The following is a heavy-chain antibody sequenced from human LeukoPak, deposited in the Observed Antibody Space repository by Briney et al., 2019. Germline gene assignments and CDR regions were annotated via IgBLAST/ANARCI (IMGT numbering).Heavy chain of an antibody. J-gene: IGHJ6*02. CDR1: GYTFTSYD. D-gene: IGHD3-22*01. CDR3: ARYSYLDSSGYYYYYYGMDV. Sequence: ASVKVSCKASGYTFTSYDINWVRQATGQGLEWMGWMNPNSGNTGYAQKFQGRVTMTRNTSISTAYMELSGLRSEDTAVYYCARYSYLDSSGYYYYYYGMDVWGQGTTVTVPS. V-gene: IGHV1-8*01. CDR2: MNPNSGNT.